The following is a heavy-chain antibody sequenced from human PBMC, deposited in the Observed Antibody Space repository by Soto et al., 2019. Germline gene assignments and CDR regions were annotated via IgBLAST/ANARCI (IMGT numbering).Heavy chain of an antibody. CDR1: GFSVSRNY. J-gene: IGHJ4*02. Sequence: QLVETGGGLIQPGTSLTLSCAASGFSVSRNYMTWVRQAPGKGLEWVSFVYSGGATFYADSVKGRFILSRDDSQTSMYRQRNNLRADDTAVYYCARVPGRLWGRGPLVTVSS. V-gene: IGHV3-53*02. CDR3: ARVPGRL. CDR2: VYSGGAT. D-gene: IGHD3-10*01.